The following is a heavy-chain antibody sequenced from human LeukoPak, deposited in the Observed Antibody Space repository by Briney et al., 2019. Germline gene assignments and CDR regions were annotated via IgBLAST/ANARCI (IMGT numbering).Heavy chain of an antibody. CDR1: GGSISSGGYC. J-gene: IGHJ4*02. CDR3: ARYCGGDCYSFDY. CDR2: IYHSGST. Sequence: SETLSLTCAVSGGSISSGGYCWSWIRQPPGKGLEWIGYIYHSGSTYYNPSLKSRVTISVDRSKNQFSLKLSSVTAADTAVYYCARYCGGDCYSFDYWGQGTLVTVSS. D-gene: IGHD2-21*02. V-gene: IGHV4-30-2*01.